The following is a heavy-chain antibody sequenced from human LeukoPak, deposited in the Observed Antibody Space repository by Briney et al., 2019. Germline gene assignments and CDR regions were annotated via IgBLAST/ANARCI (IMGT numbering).Heavy chain of an antibody. CDR3: ARVNWKAFDY. V-gene: IGHV4-61*02. Sequence: SEGLSLTRTVSRGSISIGRYYWSWIRQPAGKGLEWIGRIYTSGSTTYNPSLKSRVTISVDTSKNQFSLKLSSVTAADTGVYYCARVNWKAFDYWGQGSLVTVSS. CDR2: IYTSGST. J-gene: IGHJ4*02. D-gene: IGHD1-1*01. CDR1: RGSISIGRYY.